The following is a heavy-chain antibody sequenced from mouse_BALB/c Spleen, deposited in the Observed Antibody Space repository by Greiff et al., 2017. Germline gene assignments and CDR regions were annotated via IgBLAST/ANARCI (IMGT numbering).Heavy chain of an antibody. V-gene: IGHV7-3*02. CDR3: ARDGGVRFAY. CDR2: IRNKANGYTT. Sequence: DVQLVESGGGLVQPGGSLRLSCATSGFTFTDYYMSWVRQPPGKALEWLGFIRNKANGYTTEYSASVKGRFTISRDNSQSILYLQMNTLRAEDSATYYCARDGGVRFAYWGQGTLVTVSA. J-gene: IGHJ3*01. CDR1: GFTFTDYY.